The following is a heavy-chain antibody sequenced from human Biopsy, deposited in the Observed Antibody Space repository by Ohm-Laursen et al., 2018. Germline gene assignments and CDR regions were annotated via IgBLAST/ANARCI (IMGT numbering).Heavy chain of an antibody. Sequence: TLSLTCTVSGGSISSYYWNWIRQPPGKGLEWIGYIYCSGSTNYNPSLKSRVTISVDTSKNQFSLRLNSVTAADTAVYYCARATNSTGWPYYYFYGMDVWGQGTTVTVSS. CDR3: ARATNSTGWPYYYFYGMDV. D-gene: IGHD2/OR15-2a*01. CDR2: IYCSGST. V-gene: IGHV4-59*01. J-gene: IGHJ6*02. CDR1: GGSISSYY.